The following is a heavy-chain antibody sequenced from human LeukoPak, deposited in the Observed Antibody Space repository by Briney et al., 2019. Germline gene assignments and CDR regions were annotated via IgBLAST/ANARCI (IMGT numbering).Heavy chain of an antibody. J-gene: IGHJ4*02. Sequence: ASVKVSCKASGYTFTGYYMHWVRQAPGQGLEWMGWINPNSGGTNYAQKFQGRVTMTRDTSISTAYMELSRLRSDDTAVYYCAREGYYDSSGYSPNFDYWGQGTLVTVSS. CDR1: GYTFTGYY. D-gene: IGHD3-22*01. CDR2: INPNSGGT. CDR3: AREGYYDSSGYSPNFDY. V-gene: IGHV1-2*02.